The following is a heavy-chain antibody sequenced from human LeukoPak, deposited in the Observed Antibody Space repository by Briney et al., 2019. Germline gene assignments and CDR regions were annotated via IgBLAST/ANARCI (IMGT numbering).Heavy chain of an antibody. CDR1: GDSVSSNSAA. D-gene: IGHD3-10*01. J-gene: IGHJ6*02. Sequence: SQTLSLTCAISGDSVSSNSAAWNWIRQSPSRGLEWLGRTYYRSKWYNDYAVSVKSRITINPDTSKNQFSLQLNSVTPEDTAVYYCARDQLFAPSDYCYYGMDVWGQGTTATVSS. CDR3: ARDQLFAPSDYCYYGMDV. CDR2: TYYRSKWYN. V-gene: IGHV6-1*01.